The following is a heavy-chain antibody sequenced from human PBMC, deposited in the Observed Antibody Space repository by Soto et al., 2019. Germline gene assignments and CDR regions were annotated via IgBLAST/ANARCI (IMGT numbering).Heavy chain of an antibody. CDR2: FDPEDGET. J-gene: IGHJ4*02. Sequence: ASVKVSCKVSGYTLTELSIHWVRQAPGKGLEWMGGFDPEDGETIYAQKFQGRVTMTEDTSTDTAYMELSSLRSEDTAVYYCATVPASRGAVPLGYWGQGTLVTVSS. D-gene: IGHD3-10*01. V-gene: IGHV1-24*01. CDR3: ATVPASRGAVPLGY. CDR1: GYTLTELS.